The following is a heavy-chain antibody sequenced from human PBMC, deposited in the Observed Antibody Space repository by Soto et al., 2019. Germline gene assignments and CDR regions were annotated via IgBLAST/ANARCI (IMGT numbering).Heavy chain of an antibody. CDR2: TWNDGTNK. V-gene: IGHV3-33*01. J-gene: IGHJ4*02. Sequence: QVHLVESGAGVVQPGRSLRLSCAASGFTFSSYGMHWVRQAPGKGLEWVALTWNDGTNKYYADSVKGRFTISRDNSKNTLYLQMNSLRVEDTAGYYCARDLDLYGDSCFDYWGQGTLVTVSS. CDR3: ARDLDLYGDSCFDY. CDR1: GFTFSSYG. D-gene: IGHD4-17*01.